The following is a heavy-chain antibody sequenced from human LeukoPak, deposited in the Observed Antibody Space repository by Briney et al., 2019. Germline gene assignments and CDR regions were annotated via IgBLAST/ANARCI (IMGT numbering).Heavy chain of an antibody. D-gene: IGHD6-19*01. J-gene: IGHJ4*02. CDR3: ARVSSGWSESHFDY. Sequence: ASVKVSCKASGYTFTSYYMHWVRQAPGQGLEWMGWINPNSGGTNYAQKFQGRVTMTRDTSISTAYMELSRLRSDDTAVYYCARVSSGWSESHFDYWGQGTLVTVSS. V-gene: IGHV1-2*02. CDR1: GYTFTSYY. CDR2: INPNSGGT.